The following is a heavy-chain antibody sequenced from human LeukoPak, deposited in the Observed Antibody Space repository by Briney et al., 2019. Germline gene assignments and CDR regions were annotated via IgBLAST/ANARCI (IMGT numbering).Heavy chain of an antibody. CDR1: GFTFSSYW. CDR3: ARDVMSCSSTSCYLEGYYYYYMDV. D-gene: IGHD2-2*01. CDR2: ISSSSSYI. Sequence: GGSLRLSCAASGFTFSSYWMSWVRQAPGKGLGWVSSISSSSSYIYYADSVKGRFTISRDNAKNSLYLQMNGLRAEDTAVYYCARDVMSCSSTSCYLEGYYYYYMDVWGKGTTVTVSS. J-gene: IGHJ6*03. V-gene: IGHV3-21*01.